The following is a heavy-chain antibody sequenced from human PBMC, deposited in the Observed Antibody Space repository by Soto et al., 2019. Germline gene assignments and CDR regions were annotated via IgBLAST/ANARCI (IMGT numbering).Heavy chain of an antibody. Sequence: ASVKVSCKVSGYTLTELSMHWVRQAPGKGLEWMGGFDPEDGETIYAQKFQGRVTMTEDTSTDTAYMELSSLRSEDTAVYYCATYDCSSTSCPLYYYYYYMDVWGKGTTVTVSS. CDR3: ATYDCSSTSCPLYYYYYYMDV. CDR1: GYTLTELS. CDR2: FDPEDGET. J-gene: IGHJ6*03. D-gene: IGHD2-2*01. V-gene: IGHV1-24*01.